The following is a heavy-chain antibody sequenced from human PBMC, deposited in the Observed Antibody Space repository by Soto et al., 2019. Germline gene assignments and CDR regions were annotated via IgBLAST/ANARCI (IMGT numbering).Heavy chain of an antibody. J-gene: IGHJ3*02. V-gene: IGHV3-23*01. CDR1: GFTFSSYA. Sequence: GGSLRLSCAASGFTFSSYAMNWVRQTPGKGLEWVSTISGSGGSTFYADSVKGSFTISRDNSKNTLYLQMNSLRAEDTAVYYCAKKGGGGPNFDIWGQGTMVTVSS. CDR3: AKKGGGGPNFDI. CDR2: ISGSGGST. D-gene: IGHD2-15*01.